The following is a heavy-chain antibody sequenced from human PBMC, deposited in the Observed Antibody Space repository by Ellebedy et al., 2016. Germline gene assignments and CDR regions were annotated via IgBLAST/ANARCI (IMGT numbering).Heavy chain of an antibody. J-gene: IGHJ4*02. V-gene: IGHV3-9*01. CDR1: GFTFDDYA. D-gene: IGHD3-9*01. CDR2: ISWNSGSI. CDR3: VRGEGYDVLTGYSYFDY. Sequence: GGSLRLSCAASGFTFDDYAMHWVRQAPGKGLEWVSGISWNSGSIGYADSVKGRFTISRDNAKNSVYLQMNSLRAEDTTVYYCVRGEGYDVLTGYSYFDYWGQGTLVTVSS.